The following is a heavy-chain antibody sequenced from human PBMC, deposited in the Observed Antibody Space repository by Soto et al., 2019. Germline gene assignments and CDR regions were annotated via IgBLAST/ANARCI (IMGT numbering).Heavy chain of an antibody. CDR3: AKDIVVVVAAGDAFDI. Sequence: GWSLRLSCAASGFTFSSYAMSWVRQAPGKGLEWVSGISGSGGSTYYADFVKGRFTISRDKSKNTLYLQMNSLRAEDTAVYYCAKDIVVVVAAGDAFDIWGQGTMVTVSS. CDR1: GFTFSSYA. V-gene: IGHV3-23*01. J-gene: IGHJ3*02. D-gene: IGHD2-15*01. CDR2: ISGSGGST.